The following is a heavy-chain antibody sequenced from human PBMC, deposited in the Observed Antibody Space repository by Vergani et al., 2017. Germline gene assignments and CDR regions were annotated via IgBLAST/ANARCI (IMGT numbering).Heavy chain of an antibody. CDR1: GYIFSNFW. CDR3: TRHVPCGDGACLHFDH. J-gene: IGHJ4*02. V-gene: IGHV5-51*01. Sequence: EKQLVQSGSETKKPGESLKISCQAFGYIFSNFWIGWVRQRPGRGLEWMGIIYPGDSEVKSNPTFRGQVIFSVDTSVNTAYLQWRSLQASDTATYYCTRHVPCGDGACLHFDHWGQGTQVTVSS. CDR2: IYPGDSEV. D-gene: IGHD2-21*01.